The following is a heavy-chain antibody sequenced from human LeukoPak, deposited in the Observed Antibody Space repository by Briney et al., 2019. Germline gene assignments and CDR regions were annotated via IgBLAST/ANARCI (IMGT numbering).Heavy chain of an antibody. CDR3: ARDLRWDAGSYYHYFDY. J-gene: IGHJ4*02. CDR1: GDSISSPNW. D-gene: IGHD1-26*01. Sequence: SGTLSLTCAVSGDSISSPNWWTWVRQPPGQGLEWIGEIYHRGSTKYNPSLKSRVTISVDRTKNQYSLNLSSVTAADTAVYYCARDLRWDAGSYYHYFDYWGQGTLVTVSS. V-gene: IGHV4-4*02. CDR2: IYHRGST.